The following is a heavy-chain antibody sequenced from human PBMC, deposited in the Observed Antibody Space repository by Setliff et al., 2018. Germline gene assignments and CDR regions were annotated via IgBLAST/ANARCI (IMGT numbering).Heavy chain of an antibody. CDR2: IYHNGNT. V-gene: IGHV4-61*01. J-gene: IGHJ6*02. D-gene: IGHD5-18*01. CDR1: GGSITSGSYY. Sequence: SETLSLTCAVSGGSITSGSYYWSWIRQPPGKGLEWIGYIYHNGNTNFNPSLKTRVTMSVDTSKNQFALNLTSVTAADTAVYYCVRDRTAYSYGLDVWGQGTTVTVS. CDR3: VRDRTAYSYGLDV.